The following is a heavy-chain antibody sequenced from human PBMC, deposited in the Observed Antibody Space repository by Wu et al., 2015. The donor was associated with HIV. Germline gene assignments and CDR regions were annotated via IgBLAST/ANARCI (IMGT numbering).Heavy chain of an antibody. V-gene: IGHV1-69*13. D-gene: IGHD3-22*01. CDR2: IIPIFGTA. CDR3: ARKGGRYYDSSGQGAFDI. J-gene: IGHJ3*02. CDR1: GGTFSSYA. Sequence: QVQLVQSGAEVKKPGSSVKVSCKASGGTFSSYAISWVRQAPGQGLEWMGRIIPIFGTANYAQKFQGRVTITADESTSTAYMELSSLRSEDTAVYYCARKGGRYYDSSGQGAFDIWGQGTMVTGLF.